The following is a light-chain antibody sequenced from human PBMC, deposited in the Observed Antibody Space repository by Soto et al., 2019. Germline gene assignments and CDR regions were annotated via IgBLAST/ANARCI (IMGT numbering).Light chain of an antibody. Sequence: QSVLTQPASVSGSPGQSITISCTGTSSDVGGYNYVSWYQQHPGKAPKFMIYEVSKRPSGVSNRFSGSKSGNTASLTISGLQAEDEADYYCCSYAGSSTFYVFGTGTKVTVL. CDR3: CSYAGSSTFYV. CDR2: EVS. J-gene: IGLJ1*01. V-gene: IGLV2-23*02. CDR1: SSDVGGYNY.